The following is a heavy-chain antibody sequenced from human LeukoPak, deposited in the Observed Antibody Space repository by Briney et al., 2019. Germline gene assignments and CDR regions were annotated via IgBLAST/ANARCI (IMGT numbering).Heavy chain of an antibody. CDR2: ISSSTSTI. V-gene: IGHV3-48*02. J-gene: IGHJ4*02. D-gene: IGHD3-10*01. CDR3: VRGRREFYFEY. CDR1: GFPFSSYS. Sequence: PGGSLRLSCAASGFPFSSYSMNWVRQAPGKGLEWVSYISSSTSTIYYADSVKGRFTISRDNVKTSLYLQMNSLTDEDTAVYYCVRGRREFYFEYWGQGNLVTVSS.